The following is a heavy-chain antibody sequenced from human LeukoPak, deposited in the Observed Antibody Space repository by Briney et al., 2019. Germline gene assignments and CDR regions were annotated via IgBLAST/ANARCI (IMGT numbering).Heavy chain of an antibody. V-gene: IGHV4-39*01. D-gene: IGHD2-2*01. CDR1: GGSITSSSYY. J-gene: IGHJ4*02. CDR2: IYYSGST. Sequence: SSETLSLTCGVSGGSITSSSYYWGWIRQPPGKGLEWIGYIYYSGSTNYNPSLKSRVTISVDTSKNQFSLKLSSVTAADTAVYYCARQYCSSTSCSFDYWGQGTLVTVAS. CDR3: ARQYCSSTSCSFDY.